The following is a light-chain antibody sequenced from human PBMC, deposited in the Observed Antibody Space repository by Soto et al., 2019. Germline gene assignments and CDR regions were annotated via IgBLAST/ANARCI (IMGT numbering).Light chain of an antibody. CDR3: ATWDSGLSALV. Sequence: QSVLTQPPSVSAAPGQRVTISCSGSSSNIGNNYVSWYQQVPRAGPKLLIYDDKRRPSGTPDRFTGSKSGTSATLDITGLQTGDEADYYCATWDSGLSALVFGGGTKVTVL. CDR2: DDK. CDR1: SSNIGNNY. V-gene: IGLV1-51*01. J-gene: IGLJ2*01.